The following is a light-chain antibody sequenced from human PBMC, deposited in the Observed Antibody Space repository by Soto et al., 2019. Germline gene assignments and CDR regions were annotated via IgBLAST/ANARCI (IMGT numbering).Light chain of an antibody. CDR2: DAA. J-gene: IGKJ4*01. CDR3: QQYENLPLT. Sequence: DIQLTQSPPSLSASVGDAVTITCQASQDITNYLNWYQHRSGKSPKLLIFDAANLERGVPSRFSGSGSGTHFTFTISSLQPEDVATYYCQQYENLPLTFGGGTKVE. V-gene: IGKV1-33*01. CDR1: QDITNY.